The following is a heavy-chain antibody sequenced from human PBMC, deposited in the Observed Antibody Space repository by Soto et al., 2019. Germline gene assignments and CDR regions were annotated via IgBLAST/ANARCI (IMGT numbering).Heavy chain of an antibody. V-gene: IGHV3-48*03. CDR2: ISSGGSTI. Sequence: GGSLRLSCAASGFTFSSYEMNWVRQAPGKGLEWVSYISSGGSTIYYADSVKGRFTISRDNAKNSLYLQMNSLRAEDTAVYYCASQCSSTSCYGRYFDYWGQGTLVTVSS. D-gene: IGHD2-2*01. CDR3: ASQCSSTSCYGRYFDY. J-gene: IGHJ4*02. CDR1: GFTFSSYE.